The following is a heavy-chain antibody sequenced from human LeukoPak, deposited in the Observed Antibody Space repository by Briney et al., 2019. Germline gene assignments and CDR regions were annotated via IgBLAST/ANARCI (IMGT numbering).Heavy chain of an antibody. J-gene: IGHJ6*03. D-gene: IGHD5-24*01. CDR1: GGSISSYY. Sequence: PSETLSLTCTVSGGSISSYYWSWIRQPPGKGLEWIGYIYYSGSTNYNPSLKSRVTISVDTSKNQFSLKLSSVTAADTAVYYCARGQGDGYNYYYYYYMDVWGKGTTVTVSS. CDR3: ARGQGDGYNYYYYYYMDV. V-gene: IGHV4-59*01. CDR2: IYYSGST.